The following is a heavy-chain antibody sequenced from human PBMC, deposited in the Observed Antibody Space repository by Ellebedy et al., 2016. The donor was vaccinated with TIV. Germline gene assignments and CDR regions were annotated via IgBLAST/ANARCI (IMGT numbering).Heavy chain of an antibody. CDR1: GFTSSDYY. Sequence: GESLKISXAASGFTSSDYYMSWIRQAPGKGLEWVSYISSSGSTIYYADSVKGRFTISRDNAKNSLYLQMNSLRAEDTAVYYCAKDLSQRLPEIAFDIWGQGTMVTVSS. CDR3: AKDLSQRLPEIAFDI. J-gene: IGHJ3*02. V-gene: IGHV3-11*04. CDR2: ISSSGSTI. D-gene: IGHD6-25*01.